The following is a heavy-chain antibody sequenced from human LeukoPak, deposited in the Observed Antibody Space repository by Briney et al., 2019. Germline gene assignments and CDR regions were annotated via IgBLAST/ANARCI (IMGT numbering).Heavy chain of an antibody. CDR3: ARDGSGSQGVNWFDP. J-gene: IGHJ5*02. V-gene: IGHV1-3*01. D-gene: IGHD3-10*01. Sequence: ASVKVSCKASGYTFNYFAMHWVRQAPGQRPEWMGCINVDNGDTRYSQKFQGRVTITSDTSASTVYMESSSLRFEDTAVYYCARDGSGSQGVNWFDPWGPGTQVTVSS. CDR1: GYTFNYFA. CDR2: INVDNGDT.